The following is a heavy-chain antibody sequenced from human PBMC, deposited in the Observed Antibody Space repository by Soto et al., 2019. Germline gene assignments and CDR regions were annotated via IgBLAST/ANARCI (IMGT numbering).Heavy chain of an antibody. CDR1: CGSINNFC. D-gene: IGHD2-15*01. J-gene: IGHJ5*02. V-gene: IGHV4-4*07. CDR2: IYSSGST. Sequence: SETLSLTCTVSCGSINNFCWNWIRQPSGKGLEWIGRIYSSGSTNYNPSFRSRVTMSVDTSKNQLSLRRNSVTAADTAVYYCARSSHKESWFDPWGQGTVVNVSS. CDR3: ARSSHKESWFDP.